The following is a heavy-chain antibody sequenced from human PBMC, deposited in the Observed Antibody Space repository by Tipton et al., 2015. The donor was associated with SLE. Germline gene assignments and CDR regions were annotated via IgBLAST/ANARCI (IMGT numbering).Heavy chain of an antibody. J-gene: IGHJ4*02. CDR2: IYYSGRT. CDR3: AREIPDFWSGETRYYFDY. CDR1: GGSISSYY. V-gene: IGHV4-59*01. D-gene: IGHD3-3*01. Sequence: TLSLTCTVSGGSISSYYWSWIRQPPGKGLEWFGYIYYSGRTNYNPTLKSRVTISVDTSKNQFSLKLSSVTAADTAVYYCAREIPDFWSGETRYYFDYWGQGTLVTVSS.